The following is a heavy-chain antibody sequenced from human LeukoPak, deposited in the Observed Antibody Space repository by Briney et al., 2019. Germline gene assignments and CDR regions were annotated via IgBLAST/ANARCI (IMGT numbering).Heavy chain of an antibody. J-gene: IGHJ4*02. CDR2: INPNSGGT. D-gene: IGHD6-19*01. CDR3: ARRSQAGGTGIGY. CDR1: GYTFTGYY. Sequence: ASVKVSCNASGYTFTGYYMHGVRQAPGQGFEWMGWINPNSGGTNYAQKFQGRVTMTRDTSISTAYMELSSLRSEDTAVYYCARRSQAGGTGIGYWGQGTLVTVSS. V-gene: IGHV1-2*02.